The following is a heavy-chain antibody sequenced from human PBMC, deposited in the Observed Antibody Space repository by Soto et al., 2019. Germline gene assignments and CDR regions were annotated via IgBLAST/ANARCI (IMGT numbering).Heavy chain of an antibody. Sequence: QVQLVESGGGVVQPGRSLRLSCAASGFTFTTYGIHWVRQAPGKGLEWVAVISSVGSKNYFADSVRGRFTISRDNSKNTVYLQINNVRAEDTAVYYCAKERMGYYYGLDVWGQGTTVVVSS. CDR2: ISSVGSKN. V-gene: IGHV3-30*18. CDR1: GFTFTTYG. CDR3: AKERMGYYYGLDV. D-gene: IGHD6-13*01. J-gene: IGHJ6*02.